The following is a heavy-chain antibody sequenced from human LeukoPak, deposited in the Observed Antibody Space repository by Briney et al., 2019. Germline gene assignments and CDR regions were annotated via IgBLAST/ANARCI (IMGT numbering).Heavy chain of an antibody. CDR3: ARGLLWFAET. Sequence: SETLSLTCVVYGGSFNGHYGSWICQPPGRGLEWIGEINHSGDTDYNPSLKSRVTISLDTSKNQFSLRLNSVTAADTAVYYCARGLLWFAETWGQGTLVTVSS. J-gene: IGHJ5*02. CDR2: INHSGDT. D-gene: IGHD3-10*01. V-gene: IGHV4-34*01. CDR1: GGSFNGHY.